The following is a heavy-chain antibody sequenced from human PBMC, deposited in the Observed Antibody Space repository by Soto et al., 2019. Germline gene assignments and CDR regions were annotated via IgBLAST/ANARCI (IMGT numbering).Heavy chain of an antibody. CDR3: ARTPGPEVAATFAYYYFSGMDV. J-gene: IGHJ6*02. V-gene: IGHV5-51*01. CDR2: IHPGDSDT. Sequence: KGGESLKISCEASGYSFTSYWIGWVRQMPGKGLEWMGIIHPGDSDTKYSPSFQGQVTISVDKSITTASLQWSSLKVSDTAMYYCARTPGPEVAATFAYYYFSGMDVWGQGTTVTVSS. D-gene: IGHD2-15*01. CDR1: GYSFTSYW.